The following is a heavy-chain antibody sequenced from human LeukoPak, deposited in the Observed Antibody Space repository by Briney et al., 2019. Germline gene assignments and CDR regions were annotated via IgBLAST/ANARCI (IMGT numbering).Heavy chain of an antibody. Sequence: PGGSLRLSCAASGFTFSSYWMHWVRQAPGKGLVWVSHINTDGSSIRYADSVKGRFTISRDNAKNTLYLQMSSLRAEDTAVYYCAKDLTPHQPEYGGMDVWGQGTTVTVSS. CDR1: GFTFSSYW. J-gene: IGHJ6*02. CDR3: AKDLTPHQPEYGGMDV. D-gene: IGHD2/OR15-2a*01. CDR2: INTDGSSI. V-gene: IGHV3-74*01.